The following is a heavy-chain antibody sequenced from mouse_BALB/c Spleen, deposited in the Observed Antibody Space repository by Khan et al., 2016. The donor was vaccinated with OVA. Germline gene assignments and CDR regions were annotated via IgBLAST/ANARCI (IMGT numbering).Heavy chain of an antibody. CDR2: ISSGGHYT. D-gene: IGHD1-1*02. CDR1: GFTFSTYG. CDR3: TRLSYYYNSEGFAY. Sequence: EVELVESGGDLVKPGGSLKLSCAASGFTFSTYGMSWVRRTPDMGLEWVATISSGGHYTNYQHKFKGRSTISRDNAKNTLYLQMSSLKSEDTAIYYCTRLSYYYNSEGFAYWGQGTLVTVSA. V-gene: IGHV5-6*01. J-gene: IGHJ3*01.